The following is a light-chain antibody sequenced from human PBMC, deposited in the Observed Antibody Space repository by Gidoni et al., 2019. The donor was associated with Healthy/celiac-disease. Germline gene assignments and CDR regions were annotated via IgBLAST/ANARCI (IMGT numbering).Light chain of an antibody. V-gene: IGKV1-39*01. CDR2: AAS. CDR1: KSISSY. Sequence: DIQMTQSPSSLSASVGDRVTITCRASKSISSYLNWYQQKPGKAPKILIYAASSLQSGGPSRWSGSGAGTDYTLTISSLQPEDFAAYYCQQSYSTPMYTFXQXTKLEIK. CDR3: QQSYSTPMYT. J-gene: IGKJ2*01.